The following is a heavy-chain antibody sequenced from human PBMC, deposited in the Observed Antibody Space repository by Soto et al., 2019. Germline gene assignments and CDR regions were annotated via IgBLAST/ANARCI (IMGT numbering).Heavy chain of an antibody. Sequence: EVQLLESGGNLVEPGGSLRLSCVVSGFRFGSYAMSWVRQAPEKGPEWVAILGGDGFTTYYADSVRGRFPISGDKSKSTLFLQMNSLRADDTGVYYCAKALRPSLNFFYYMDVWGRGTSFIVSS. CDR1: GFRFGSYA. V-gene: IGHV3-23*01. D-gene: IGHD2-2*01. CDR3: AKALRPSLNFFYYMDV. J-gene: IGHJ6*03. CDR2: LGGDGFTT.